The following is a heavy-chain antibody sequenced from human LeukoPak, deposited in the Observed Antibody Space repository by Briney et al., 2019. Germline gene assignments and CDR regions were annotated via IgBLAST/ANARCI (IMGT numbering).Heavy chain of an antibody. Sequence: PGGSLRLSCAASGLIFSNNAMSWVGQAPGKGLEGVSVIGGSGVNTYYADPVKGRFTISRDNSKNTLFLQMNSRRAEDTAVYYCAKGMSGSSPYNWFDPWGQGTLVTVSS. CDR3: AKGMSGSSPYNWFDP. D-gene: IGHD1-26*01. V-gene: IGHV3-23*01. CDR2: IGGSGVNT. CDR1: GLIFSNNA. J-gene: IGHJ5*02.